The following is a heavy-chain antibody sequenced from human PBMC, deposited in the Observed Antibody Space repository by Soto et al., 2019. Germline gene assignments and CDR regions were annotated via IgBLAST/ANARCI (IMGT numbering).Heavy chain of an antibody. CDR1: GFTFSSYG. Sequence: VGSLRLSCAASGFTFSSYGMHWVRQAPGKGLEWVAVIWYDGSNKYYADSVKGRFTISRDNSKNTLYLQMNSLRAEDTAVYYCARDNTVAGTFDYWGQGTLVTVSS. CDR3: ARDNTVAGTFDY. CDR2: IWYDGSNK. J-gene: IGHJ4*02. V-gene: IGHV3-33*08. D-gene: IGHD6-19*01.